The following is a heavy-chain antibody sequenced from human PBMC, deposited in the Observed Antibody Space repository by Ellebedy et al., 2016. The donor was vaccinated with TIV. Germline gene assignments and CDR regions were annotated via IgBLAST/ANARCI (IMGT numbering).Heavy chain of an antibody. CDR2: INIDGDEQ. Sequence: PGGSLRLSCAASGFAFETDWMTWVRQAPGKGPEWVANINIDGDEQFYVDSVKGRFTISRDNAKRTLYRQMSSLGVEDAAVYYCARGAEHTTSSGGFRWFDPWGHGNLVTVS. D-gene: IGHD6-6*01. V-gene: IGHV3-7*01. CDR1: GFAFETDW. J-gene: IGHJ5*02. CDR3: ARGAEHTTSSGGFRWFDP.